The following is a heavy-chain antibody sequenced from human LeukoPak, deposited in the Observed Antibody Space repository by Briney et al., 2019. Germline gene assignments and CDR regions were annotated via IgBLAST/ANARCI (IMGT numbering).Heavy chain of an antibody. CDR3: ARRIAASGTAFDY. CDR1: GGSISRYY. CDR2: IYCTGST. Sequence: KPSETLSLTCNVSGGSISRYYWNWIRQPPGKGLEWIGYIYCTGSTSYNPSLKSRVTISVDTSKMQFSLKLSPVTAADTAVYYCARRIAASGTAFDYWGQGTLVTVSS. J-gene: IGHJ4*02. V-gene: IGHV4-59*01. D-gene: IGHD6-13*01.